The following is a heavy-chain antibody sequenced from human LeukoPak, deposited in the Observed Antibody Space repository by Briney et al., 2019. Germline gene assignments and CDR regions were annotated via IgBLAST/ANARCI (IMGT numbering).Heavy chain of an antibody. D-gene: IGHD6-13*01. J-gene: IGHJ4*02. V-gene: IGHV4-4*02. CDR3: ARLRRDSSSWYLDY. CDR2: IYHSGST. Sequence: SGTLSLTCAVSGGSISSPYWWSWVRQPPGKGLEWIGEIYHSGSTNYNPSLKSRVTMSLDTSKNQFSLKLSSVTAADTAVYYCARLRRDSSSWYLDYWGQGTLVTVSS. CDR1: GGSISSPYW.